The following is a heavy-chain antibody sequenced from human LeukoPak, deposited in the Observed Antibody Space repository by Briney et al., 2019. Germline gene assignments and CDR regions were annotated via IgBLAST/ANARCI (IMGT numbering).Heavy chain of an antibody. Sequence: SETLSLTCTVSGGSMSNYYWSWIRQPPGKRLEWIGYIYYSGSTKNNPSLKSRVTISVDTSKNQFSLEMTYVTAADTAVYYCARHVPSGWDHFDNWGQGTLVIVSS. J-gene: IGHJ4*02. CDR3: ARHVPSGWDHFDN. CDR2: IYYSGST. V-gene: IGHV4-59*08. CDR1: GGSMSNYY. D-gene: IGHD6-19*01.